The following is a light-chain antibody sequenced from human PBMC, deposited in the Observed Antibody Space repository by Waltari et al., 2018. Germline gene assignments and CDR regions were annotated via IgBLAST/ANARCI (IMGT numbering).Light chain of an antibody. J-gene: IGKJ1*01. V-gene: IGKV3-20*01. Sequence: EIVLTQSPGTLSLSPGERSTLSCRASQSIGSNYLAWYQQSPGQAPRLLIYASSSRATGVPDRCSGSGSGTDFSLTISRLEPEDFGVYYCQQYRSSPWTFGQGTKVEIK. CDR3: QQYRSSPWT. CDR1: QSIGSNY. CDR2: ASS.